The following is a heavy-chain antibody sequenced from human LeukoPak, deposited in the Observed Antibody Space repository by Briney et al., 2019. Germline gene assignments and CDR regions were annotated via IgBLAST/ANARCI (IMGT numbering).Heavy chain of an antibody. CDR1: GFTFSSYW. CDR3: ATEGYYDSREFDY. D-gene: IGHD3-22*01. J-gene: IGHJ4*02. V-gene: IGHV3-7*04. CDR2: IKEDGSEK. Sequence: GGSLRLSCAASGFTFSSYWMSWVRQAPGKGLEWVANIKEDGSEKYDVDAVKGRFTISRDNAKNSLYLQMNSLRAEDTAVYYCATEGYYDSREFDYWGQGTLVTVS.